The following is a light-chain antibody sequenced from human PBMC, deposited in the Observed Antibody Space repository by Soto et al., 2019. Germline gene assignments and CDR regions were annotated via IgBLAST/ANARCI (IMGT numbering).Light chain of an antibody. CDR2: LNSDGSH. CDR1: SGHSSYA. V-gene: IGLV4-69*01. J-gene: IGLJ2*01. Sequence: QLVLTQSPSASASLGASVKLTCTLSSGHSSYAIAWHQQQPEKGPRYLMKLNSDGSHSKGDGNPDRFSGSSSGAERYLTISSLQSEDEADYYCQTWGTGIFVFGGGTKLTVL. CDR3: QTWGTGIFV.